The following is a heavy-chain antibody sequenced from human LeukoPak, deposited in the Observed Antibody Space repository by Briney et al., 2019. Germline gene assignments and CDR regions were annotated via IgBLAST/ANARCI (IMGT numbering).Heavy chain of an antibody. Sequence: SVKVSCKASGGTFSSYDTSWVRQAPGQGLEWMGGIMPMFGKANYAQKFQGRVTTTADKATSTAYTELSSLRSEDTAVYYCAREGVGATKRGAFDYWGQGTLVTVSS. CDR2: IMPMFGKA. V-gene: IGHV1-69*06. D-gene: IGHD1-26*01. J-gene: IGHJ4*02. CDR3: AREGVGATKRGAFDY. CDR1: GGTFSSYD.